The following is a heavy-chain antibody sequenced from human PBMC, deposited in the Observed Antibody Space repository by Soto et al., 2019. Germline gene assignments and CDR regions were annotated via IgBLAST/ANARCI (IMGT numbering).Heavy chain of an antibody. CDR3: AAGPTVYCGGDCYPGPGDY. J-gene: IGHJ4*02. Sequence: SVKVSCKASGFTFTSSAVQWVRQARGQRLEWIGWIVVGSGNTNYAQKFQERVTITRDMSTSTAYMELSSLRSEDTAVYYCAAGPTVYCGGDCYPGPGDYWGQGTLVTVSS. CDR1: GFTFTSSA. CDR2: IVVGSGNT. V-gene: IGHV1-58*01. D-gene: IGHD2-21*02.